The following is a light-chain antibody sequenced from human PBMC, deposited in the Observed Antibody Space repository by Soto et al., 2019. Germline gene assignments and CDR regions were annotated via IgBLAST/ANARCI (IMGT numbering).Light chain of an antibody. V-gene: IGKV3-15*01. CDR1: QSVSSN. CDR3: QQHNNWPPIT. Sequence: ELVMTQSPASLCESPGERDRVSCRASQSVSSNLAWYQQKPGQAPRLLIYGASTRATGVPARFSGSGSGTEFTLTISSLQSEDFAVYYCQQHNNWPPITFGQGTRLEI. CDR2: GAS. J-gene: IGKJ5*01.